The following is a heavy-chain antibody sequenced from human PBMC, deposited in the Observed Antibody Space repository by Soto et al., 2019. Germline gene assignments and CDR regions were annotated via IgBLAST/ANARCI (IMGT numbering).Heavy chain of an antibody. V-gene: IGHV4-4*07. Sequence: SETLSLTCTVSGGSISSYYWSWIRQPAGKGLEWIGRTYTSGSTNYNPSLKSRVTMSVDTSKNQFSLKLSSVTAADTAVYYCARDPFVYCSSTSCDNWFDPWGQGTLVTVSS. CDR1: GGSISSYY. CDR2: TYTSGST. J-gene: IGHJ5*02. CDR3: ARDPFVYCSSTSCDNWFDP. D-gene: IGHD2-2*01.